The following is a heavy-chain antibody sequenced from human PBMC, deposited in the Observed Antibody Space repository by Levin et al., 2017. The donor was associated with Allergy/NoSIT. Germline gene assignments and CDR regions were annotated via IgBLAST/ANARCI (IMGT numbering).Heavy chain of an antibody. D-gene: IGHD3-10*01. CDR3: AAVCCSRGVNNDYYMDG. Sequence: SVKVSCKASGFTFTSSAMQWVRQARGQRLEWIGWIVVGSGNTNYAQKFQERVTITRDMSTSTAYMELSSLRSEDTAVYYCAAVCCSRGVNNDYYMDGWGKGTTVTVSS. J-gene: IGHJ6*03. V-gene: IGHV1-58*02. CDR2: IVVGSGNT. CDR1: GFTFTSSA.